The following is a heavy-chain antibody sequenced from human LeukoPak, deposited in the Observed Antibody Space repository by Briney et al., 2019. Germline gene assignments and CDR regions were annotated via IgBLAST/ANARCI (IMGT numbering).Heavy chain of an antibody. CDR2: IWYDGSNK. CDR1: GFTFSSYG. J-gene: IGHJ4*02. D-gene: IGHD5-18*01. Sequence: GGSLRLSCAASGFTFSSYGMHWVRQAPGKGLEWVAVIWYDGSNKYYADSVKGRFTISRNNSKNTLYLQMNSLRAEDTAVYYCAKAQDTAMALDYWGQGTLVTVSS. V-gene: IGHV3-33*06. CDR3: AKAQDTAMALDY.